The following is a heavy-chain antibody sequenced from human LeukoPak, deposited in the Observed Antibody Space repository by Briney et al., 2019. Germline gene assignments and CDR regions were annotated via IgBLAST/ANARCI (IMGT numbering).Heavy chain of an antibody. J-gene: IGHJ5*02. Sequence: SVKVSCKASGGTFSSYAISWVRQAPGQGLEWMGRIIPILGIANYAQKFQGRVTITADKSTSTAYVELSSLRSEDTAVYYCARESRGYSPPIIDPWGQGTLVTVSS. CDR2: IIPILGIA. D-gene: IGHD5-18*01. CDR1: GGTFSSYA. CDR3: ARESRGYSPPIIDP. V-gene: IGHV1-69*04.